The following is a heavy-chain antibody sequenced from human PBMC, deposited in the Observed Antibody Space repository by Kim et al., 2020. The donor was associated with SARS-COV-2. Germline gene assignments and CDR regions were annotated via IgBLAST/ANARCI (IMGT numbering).Heavy chain of an antibody. D-gene: IGHD3-3*01. CDR2: IYYSGST. J-gene: IGHJ4*01. CDR1: GDSISTGGYY. V-gene: IGHV4-31*03. Sequence: SETLSLTCTVSGDSISTGGYYWSWNRQHPGKGREWFGYIYYSGSTYYNPSLKSRVTISVYKSKNHFSLKPVSVTATAAAEYSCPRTRIPFFGVGTEFDY. CDR3: PRTRIPFFGVGTEFDY.